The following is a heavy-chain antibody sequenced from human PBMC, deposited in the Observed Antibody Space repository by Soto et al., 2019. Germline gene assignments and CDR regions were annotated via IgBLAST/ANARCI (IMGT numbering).Heavy chain of an antibody. V-gene: IGHV1-46*01. Sequence: QVQLVQSGAEMKRPGASVILSCKASGYIFTTYSIHWVRQTAGQGLEWMAKVDPRDGSTGYAQKFRGRVSMAWDTSTDTVSMEVSSLTSDDTAIYYCARGRSSGRELDYWGQGTQVTVSS. CDR2: VDPRDGST. CDR1: GYIFTTYS. CDR3: ARGRSSGRELDY. D-gene: IGHD1-26*01. J-gene: IGHJ4*02.